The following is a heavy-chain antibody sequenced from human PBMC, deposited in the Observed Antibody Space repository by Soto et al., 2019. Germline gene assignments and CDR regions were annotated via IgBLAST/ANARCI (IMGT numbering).Heavy chain of an antibody. D-gene: IGHD6-19*01. CDR1: GFTLSYFA. V-gene: IGHV3-30*04. CDR2: TSSDGSKE. J-gene: IGHJ4*02. CDR3: ARAEYTSGWYFMGIDY. Sequence: QVQLVESGGGVVQPGKSLRLSCAASGFTLSYFAMHWVRQAPGKGLEWVAVTSSDGSKEYYADSVKGQFTISRDNSKNTLYLQMNSLRADDTAVFYCARAEYTSGWYFMGIDYWGQGTLVTVSS.